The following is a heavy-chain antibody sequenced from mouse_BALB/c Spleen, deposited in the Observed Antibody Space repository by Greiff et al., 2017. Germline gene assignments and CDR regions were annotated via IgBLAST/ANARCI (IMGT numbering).Heavy chain of an antibody. J-gene: IGHJ2*01. CDR1: GFTFSDYY. D-gene: IGHD4-1*01. CDR2: ISDGGSYT. Sequence: DVMLVESGGDLVKPGGSLKLSCAASGFTFSDYYMYWVRQTPEKRLEWVATISDGGSYTYYPDSVKGRFTISRDNAKNNLYLQMSSLKSEDTAMYYCARDLGRGSFDYWGQGTTLTVSS. CDR3: ARDLGRGSFDY. V-gene: IGHV5-4*02.